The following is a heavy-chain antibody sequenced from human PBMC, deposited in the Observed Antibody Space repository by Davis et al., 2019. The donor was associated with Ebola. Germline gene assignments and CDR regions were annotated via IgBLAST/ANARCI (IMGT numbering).Heavy chain of an antibody. D-gene: IGHD6-6*01. CDR1: GYTFTSYG. J-gene: IGHJ6*02. CDR3: ARGDSSSPYGMDV. CDR2: INPSGGST. V-gene: IGHV1-46*01. Sequence: AASVKVSCKASGYTFTSYGISWVRQAPGQGLEWMGIINPSGGSTSYAQKFQGRVTMTRDTSTSTVYMELSSLRSEDTAVYYCARGDSSSPYGMDVWGQGTTVTVSS.